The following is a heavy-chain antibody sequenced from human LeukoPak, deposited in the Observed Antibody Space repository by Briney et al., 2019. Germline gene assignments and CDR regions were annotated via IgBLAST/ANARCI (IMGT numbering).Heavy chain of an antibody. J-gene: IGHJ4*02. Sequence: ASVKVSFKASAYTFTGYYMHWVRQAPGQGLEWMGWINPNSGGTNYVQEFQGRVTMTRDTSIGTAYMELSRLTPDDTAVYYCARSLSVAGTLDYWGQGTLVTVSS. CDR2: INPNSGGT. D-gene: IGHD6-19*01. V-gene: IGHV1-2*02. CDR1: AYTFTGYY. CDR3: ARSLSVAGTLDY.